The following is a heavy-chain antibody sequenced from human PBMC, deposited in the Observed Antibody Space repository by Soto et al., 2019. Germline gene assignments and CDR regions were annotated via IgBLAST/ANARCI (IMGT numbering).Heavy chain of an antibody. CDR1: GFTFSSYS. D-gene: IGHD2-21*01. J-gene: IGHJ4*02. V-gene: IGHV3-30*18. CDR3: AKDHIGTAAAKFYT. CDR2: ISYDGSNK. Sequence: PGGSLRLSCAASGFTFSSYSMHWVRQAPGKGLEWVAVISYDGSNKYYADSVKGRFTISRDNSKNTLYLQMNSLRAEDTAVYYCAKDHIGTAAAKFYTRGQQTALTISS.